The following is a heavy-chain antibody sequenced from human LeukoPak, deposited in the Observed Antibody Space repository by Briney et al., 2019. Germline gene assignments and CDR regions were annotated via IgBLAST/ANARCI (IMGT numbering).Heavy chain of an antibody. Sequence: ASVKVSCKASGYTFTSYYMHWVRQAPGQGLEWMGIINPSGGSTSYAQKFQGRVTMTRDTSTSTVYMELSSLRSDDTAVYYCAXXXXXXXXXXXXXFSSLTQGGFDYWGQGTLVTVSS. CDR2: INPSGGST. D-gene: IGHD2-15*01. J-gene: IGHJ4*02. V-gene: IGHV1-46*01. CDR1: GYTFTSYY. CDR3: AXXXXXXXXXXXXXFSSLTQGGFDY.